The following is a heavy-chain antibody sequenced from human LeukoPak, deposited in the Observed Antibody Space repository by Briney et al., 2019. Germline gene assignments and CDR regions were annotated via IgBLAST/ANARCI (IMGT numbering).Heavy chain of an antibody. CDR3: ARSRYCSTITCYTSPTWFDP. CDR1: GFTFNTYA. CDR2: ISYNGDST. J-gene: IGHJ5*02. D-gene: IGHD2-2*02. Sequence: PGGSLRLSCAASGFTFNTYAMHWVRQAPGKGLEYVSGISYNGDSTYYANSVKGRFTISRDNSKNALYLQMDSLRAEDMAVYYCARSRYCSTITCYTSPTWFDPWGQGTLVTVSS. V-gene: IGHV3-64*01.